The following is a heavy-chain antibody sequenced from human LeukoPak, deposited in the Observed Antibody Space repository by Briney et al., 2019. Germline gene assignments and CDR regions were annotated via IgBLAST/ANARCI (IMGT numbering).Heavy chain of an antibody. CDR1: GFTFSSYW. CDR2: IKQDGSEK. J-gene: IGHJ4*02. V-gene: IGHV3-7*01. Sequence: GGSLRLSCAASGFTFSSYWMSWVRQAPGKGLEWVANIKQDGSEKYYVDSVKGRFTISRDNAKNSLYLQMNSLRAEDTAVYYCARLSSRRFPPTYSFDRRNYFDYWGQGTLVTVSS. D-gene: IGHD3-22*01. CDR3: ARLSSRRFPPTYSFDRRNYFDY.